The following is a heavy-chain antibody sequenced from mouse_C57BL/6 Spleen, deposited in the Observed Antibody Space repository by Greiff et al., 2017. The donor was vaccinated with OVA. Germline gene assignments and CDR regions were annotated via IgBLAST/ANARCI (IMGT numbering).Heavy chain of an antibody. CDR1: GYAFSSSW. V-gene: IGHV1-82*01. D-gene: IGHD2-4*01. J-gene: IGHJ1*03. CDR2: IYPGDGDT. Sequence: VKLMESGPELVKPGASVKISCKASGYAFSSSWMNWVKQRPGKGLEWIGRIYPGDGDTNYNGKFKGKATLTADKSSSTAYMQLSSLTSEDSAVYFCARWGDYDGNWYFDVWGTGTTVTVSS. CDR3: ARWGDYDGNWYFDV.